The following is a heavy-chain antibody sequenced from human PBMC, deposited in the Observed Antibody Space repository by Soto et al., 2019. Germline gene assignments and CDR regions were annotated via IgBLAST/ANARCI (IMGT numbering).Heavy chain of an antibody. CDR3: AKRAPTTVTTSLFVDY. Sequence: EVQLLESGGGLVQPGGSLRLSCAASGFTFSSYAMSWVRQAPGKGLEWVSAISGSGGSTYYADSVKGRFTISRDNSKNTLYLQRNSLRAEDTAVYYCAKRAPTTVTTSLFVDYWGQGTLVTVSS. J-gene: IGHJ4*02. V-gene: IGHV3-23*01. CDR1: GFTFSSYA. D-gene: IGHD4-17*01. CDR2: ISGSGGST.